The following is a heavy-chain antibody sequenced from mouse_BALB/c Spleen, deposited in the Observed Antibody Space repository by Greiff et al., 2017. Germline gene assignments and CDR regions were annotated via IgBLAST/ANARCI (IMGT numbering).Heavy chain of an antibody. D-gene: IGHD4-1*01. V-gene: IGHV5-9-4*01. CDR3: ARVWDVRTSWCAY. CDR1: GFTFSSYA. J-gene: IGHJ3*01. Sequence: EVQLVESGGGLVQPGGSLKLSCAASGFTFSSYAMSWVRQSPEKRLEWVAEISSGGSYTYYPDTVTGRFTISRDNAKNTLYLEMSSLRSEDTAMYYCARVWDVRTSWCAYWGQGTLVTVSA. CDR2: ISSGGSYT.